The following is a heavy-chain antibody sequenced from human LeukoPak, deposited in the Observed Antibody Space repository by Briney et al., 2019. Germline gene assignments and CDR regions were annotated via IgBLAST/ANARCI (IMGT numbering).Heavy chain of an antibody. CDR2: ISGSGGST. J-gene: IGHJ4*02. CDR3: ARVVVITYFDY. D-gene: IGHD3-22*01. CDR1: GFTFSSYA. Sequence: GSLRLSCAASGFTFSSYAMGWVRQAPGKGLEWVSAISGSGGSTYYADSVKGRFTISRDKSKNTLYLQMNSLRAEDTAVYYCARVVVITYFDYWGQGTLVTVSS. V-gene: IGHV3-23*01.